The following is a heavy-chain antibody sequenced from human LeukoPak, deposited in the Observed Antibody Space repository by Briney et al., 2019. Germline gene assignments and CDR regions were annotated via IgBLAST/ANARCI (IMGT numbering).Heavy chain of an antibody. Sequence: GRSLRLSCAASGFTFSSYGTHWVRQAPGKGLEWVAVISYDGSNKYYADSVKGRFTISRDNSKNTLYLQMNSLRAEDTAVYYCAKDYGSGSYYNFRHFDYWGQGTLVTVSS. D-gene: IGHD3-10*01. CDR1: GFTFSSYG. V-gene: IGHV3-30*18. CDR2: ISYDGSNK. CDR3: AKDYGSGSYYNFRHFDY. J-gene: IGHJ4*02.